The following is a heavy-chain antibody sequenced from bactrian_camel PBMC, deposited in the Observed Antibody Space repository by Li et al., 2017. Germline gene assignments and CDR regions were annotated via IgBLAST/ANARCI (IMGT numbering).Heavy chain of an antibody. CDR3: VGGPDGGSWYGTGP. CDR2: IHCGGTIT. J-gene: IGHJ6*01. D-gene: IGHD6*01. Sequence: VQLVESGGGLVQPGGSLRLSCVASGFTVSAYAMSWVRQAPGKGLEWISVIHCGGTITYYADSVKGRFTISRDDAKNALYLQLNSLKTEDTAMYYCVGGPDGGSWYGTGPLGQGTQVTVS. CDR1: GFTVSAYA. V-gene: IGHV3S31*01.